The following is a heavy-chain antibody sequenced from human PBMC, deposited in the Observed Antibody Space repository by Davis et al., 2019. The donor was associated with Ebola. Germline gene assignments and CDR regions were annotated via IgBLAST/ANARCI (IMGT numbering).Heavy chain of an antibody. CDR2: IYPGDSDT. CDR3: ARSGPDFGYYYGMDV. D-gene: IGHD3-3*01. V-gene: IGHV5-51*01. Sequence: GESLKISCKGSGYSFTSYWIGWVRQMPGKGLEWMGIIYPGDSDTRYSPSFQGQVTISADKSISTAYLQWSSLKASDTAMYYCARSGPDFGYYYGMDVWGQGTTVTVSS. CDR1: GYSFTSYW. J-gene: IGHJ6*02.